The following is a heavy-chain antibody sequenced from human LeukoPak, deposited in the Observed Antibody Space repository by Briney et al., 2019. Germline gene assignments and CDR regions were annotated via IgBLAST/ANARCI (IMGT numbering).Heavy chain of an antibody. CDR2: INHSGST. CDR1: GGSFSGYY. D-gene: IGHD3-10*01. J-gene: IGHJ5*02. V-gene: IGHV4-34*01. CDR3: ARGPAPMVRGVIDWFDP. Sequence: SETLSLTCAVYGGSFSGYYWSWIRQPPGKGLEWVGEINHSGSTNYNPSLKSRVTISVDTSKNQFSLKLSSVTAADTAVYYCARGPAPMVRGVIDWFDPWGQGTLVTVSS.